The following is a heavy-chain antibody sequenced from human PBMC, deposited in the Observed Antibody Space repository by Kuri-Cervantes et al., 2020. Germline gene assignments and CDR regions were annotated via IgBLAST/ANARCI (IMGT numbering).Heavy chain of an antibody. CDR3: ARFRLGYCSGGSCYSWWTRLYNWFDP. CDR1: GDSVSSNSAA. Sequence: SCAISGDSVSSNSAAWNWIRQSPSRGLEWLGRTYYRSKWYSDYAVSVKGRITINADTSKNQFSLQLNSVTPEDTAVYYCARFRLGYCSGGSCYSWWTRLYNWFDPWGQGTLVTVSS. D-gene: IGHD2-15*01. J-gene: IGHJ5*02. CDR2: TYYRSKWYS. V-gene: IGHV6-1*01.